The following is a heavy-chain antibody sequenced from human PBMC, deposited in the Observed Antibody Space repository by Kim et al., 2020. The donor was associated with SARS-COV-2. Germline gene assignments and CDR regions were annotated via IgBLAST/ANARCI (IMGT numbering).Heavy chain of an antibody. CDR1: GLTFSRYG. CDR2: SGSSGNT. CDR3: TSSAVAGMSFPIY. V-gene: IGHV3-23*01. D-gene: IGHD6-19*01. J-gene: IGHJ4*02. Sequence: GGSLRLSCAASGLTFSRYGMNWVRQAPGKGLEWVSGSGSSGNTYYADSVKGRFTISRDNSRNTLYLQMDSVRAEDTALYYCTSSAVAGMSFPIYWGQGTLVTVSS.